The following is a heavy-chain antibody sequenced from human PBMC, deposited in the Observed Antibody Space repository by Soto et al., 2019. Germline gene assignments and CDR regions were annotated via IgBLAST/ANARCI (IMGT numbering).Heavy chain of an antibody. Sequence: PSETLSLPCTVSGGSISSGAYYWSWIRQPPGKGLEWIGYIYYSGSTYYNPSLKSPVTISVDTSKKQFSLKLSYVTAEDTDVYYCAREQYYYDSWGYYFAPIGLFDFWGQGTLVTVSS. J-gene: IGHJ4*02. V-gene: IGHV4-30-4*01. D-gene: IGHD3-22*01. CDR3: AREQYYYDSWGYYFAPIGLFDF. CDR1: GGSISSGAYY. CDR2: IYYSGST.